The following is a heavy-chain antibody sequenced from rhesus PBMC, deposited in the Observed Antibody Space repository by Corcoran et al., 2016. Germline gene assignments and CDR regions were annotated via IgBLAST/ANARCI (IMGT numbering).Heavy chain of an antibody. J-gene: IGHJ4*01. CDR3: AKSKAGYSLFDY. D-gene: IGHD5-24*01. CDR2: IVPSDSDT. V-gene: IGHV5-2*01. CDR1: GYSVTSYW. Sequence: EVQLVQSGAEVKRPGESLKSSWETSGYSVTSYWISGVRQRHGQGREWMGAIVPSDSDTRYNPSFQGQVTISADKSISTTYLQCSSLKASDSATYYCAKSKAGYSLFDYWGQGVLVTVSS.